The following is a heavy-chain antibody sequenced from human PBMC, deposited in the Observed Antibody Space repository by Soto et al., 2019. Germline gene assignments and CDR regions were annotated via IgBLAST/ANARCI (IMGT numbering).Heavy chain of an antibody. J-gene: IGHJ4*02. CDR1: GFTFSDHY. CDR2: SRNKANSYST. D-gene: IGHD6-19*01. CDR3: VRSIMAVPGTWDS. Sequence: GGSLRLSCAASGFTFSDHYMDWVRQAPGKGLEWVSRSRNKANSYSTEYAASVRGRFTISRDDSKNSLYLQMNSLETEDTAVYYCVRSIMAVPGTWDSWGQGTLVTVSS. V-gene: IGHV3-72*01.